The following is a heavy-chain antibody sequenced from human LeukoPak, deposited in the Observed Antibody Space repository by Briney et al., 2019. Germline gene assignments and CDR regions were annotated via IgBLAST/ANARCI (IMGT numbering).Heavy chain of an antibody. CDR1: GGSFSGYY. CDR3: GREGIPYSPSPYYFDY. Sequence: SETLSLTCAVYGGSFSGYYWSWIRQPPGKGMEWIGEINHSGSTNYNPSLKSRVTISVDTSKNQFSLRLSSVTAADTAVYYCGREGIPYSPSPYYFDYWGQGNLVTVSS. V-gene: IGHV4-34*01. CDR2: INHSGST. J-gene: IGHJ4*02. D-gene: IGHD3-9*01.